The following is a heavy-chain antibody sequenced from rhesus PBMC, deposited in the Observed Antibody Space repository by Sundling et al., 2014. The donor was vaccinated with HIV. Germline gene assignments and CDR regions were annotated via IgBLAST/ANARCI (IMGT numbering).Heavy chain of an antibody. CDR3: ARDWGIFGLENGLDS. CDR2: ISSGGGST. Sequence: EVRLVESGGGLVQPGGSLRLSCAASGFTFSNHGMYWVRQAPGKGLEWISAISSGGGSTYYADSVKGRFTISRDNSKNTLSLQMNSLRDEDTAVYYCARDWGIFGLENGLDSWGQGVVVTVSS. J-gene: IGHJ6*01. D-gene: IGHD3-3*01. CDR1: GFTFSNHG. V-gene: IGHV3S42*01.